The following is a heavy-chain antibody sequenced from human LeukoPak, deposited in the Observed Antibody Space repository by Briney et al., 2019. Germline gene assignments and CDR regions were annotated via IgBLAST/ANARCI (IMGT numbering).Heavy chain of an antibody. Sequence: PSETLSLTCTVSGGSISSYYWSWIRQPPGKGLEWIGEINDIGGTNYSPSLKSRVTISLDTSKNQFSLTLNSVTAADTAVYYCARKAPGTLDLWGRGTLVTVSS. V-gene: IGHV4-34*01. J-gene: IGHJ2*01. CDR2: INDIGGT. CDR1: GGSISSYY. CDR3: ARKAPGTLDL.